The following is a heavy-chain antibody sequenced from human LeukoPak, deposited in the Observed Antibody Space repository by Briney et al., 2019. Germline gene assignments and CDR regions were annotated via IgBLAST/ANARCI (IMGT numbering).Heavy chain of an antibody. D-gene: IGHD1-26*01. V-gene: IGHV3-21*01. Sequence: GGSLRLSCAASGFTFSSYSMNWVRQAPGKGLEWVSSISSSSSYIHSADSVRGRFTISRDNAKNSLFLQVNSLRAEDTAVYYCARDEWGDAFDIWGQGTMVTVFS. J-gene: IGHJ3*02. CDR1: GFTFSSYS. CDR2: ISSSSSYI. CDR3: ARDEWGDAFDI.